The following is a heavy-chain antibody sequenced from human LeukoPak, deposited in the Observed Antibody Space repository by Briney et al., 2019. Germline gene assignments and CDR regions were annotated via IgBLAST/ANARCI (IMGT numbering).Heavy chain of an antibody. CDR1: GGSISSYY. D-gene: IGHD6-13*01. J-gene: IGHJ4*02. CDR2: IYYSGST. V-gene: IGHV4-59*08. Sequence: SETLSPTCTVSGGSISSYYWSWIRQPPGKGLEWIGYIYYSGSTNYNPSLKSRVTISVDTSKNQFSLKLSSVTAADTAVYYCARLGPYSSSWYDYWGQGTLVTVSS. CDR3: ARLGPYSSSWYDY.